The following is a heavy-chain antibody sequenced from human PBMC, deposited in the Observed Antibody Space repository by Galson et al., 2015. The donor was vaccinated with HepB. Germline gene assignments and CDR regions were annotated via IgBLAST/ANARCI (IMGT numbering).Heavy chain of an antibody. CDR1: GFTFSSYA. J-gene: IGHJ6*02. D-gene: IGHD4-11*01. Sequence: SLRLSCAASGFTFSSYAMSWVRQAPGKGLEWVSAISGSGGSTYYADSVKGRFTISRDNAKNSLYLQMNSLRDEDTAVYYCARDGGMTTPAGANYYYYGMDVWGQGTTVTVSS. CDR3: ARDGGMTTPAGANYYYYGMDV. CDR2: ISGSGGST. V-gene: IGHV3-23*01.